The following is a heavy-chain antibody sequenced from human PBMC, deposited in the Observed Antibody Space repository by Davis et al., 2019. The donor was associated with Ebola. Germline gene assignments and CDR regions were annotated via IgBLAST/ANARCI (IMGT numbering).Heavy chain of an antibody. V-gene: IGHV3-21*01. Sequence: GESLKISCAASGFTFSTYSMSWVRQAPGKALEWVSSISSDSDYIYYADSAKGRFTISRDNAKNSLFLQMNSLRAEDTAVYYCARGPAYSSGYFDYWGQGTLVTVSS. CDR3: ARGPAYSSGYFDY. D-gene: IGHD6-19*01. J-gene: IGHJ4*02. CDR2: ISSDSDYI. CDR1: GFTFSTYS.